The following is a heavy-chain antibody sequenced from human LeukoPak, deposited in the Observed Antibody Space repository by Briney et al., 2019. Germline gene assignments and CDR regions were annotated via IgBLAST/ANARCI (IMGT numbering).Heavy chain of an antibody. CDR1: GVSISRGSHY. Sequence: PSETLSPTCTVSGVSISRGSHYWSWIRQPAGKGLEWIGRIHTIGNTNYNPSLKSRVTISVDTSKNQFSLKLSSVTAADTAVYYCARGRGYSGYDYNDYWGQGTLVTVSS. CDR3: ARGRGYSGYDYNDY. V-gene: IGHV4-61*02. D-gene: IGHD5-12*01. J-gene: IGHJ4*02. CDR2: IHTIGNT.